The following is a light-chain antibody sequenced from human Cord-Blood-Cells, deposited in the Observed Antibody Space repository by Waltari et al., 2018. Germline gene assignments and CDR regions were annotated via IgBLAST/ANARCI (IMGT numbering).Light chain of an antibody. V-gene: IGKV3-11*01. CDR1: QSVSSY. CDR2: DAP. Sequence: EIVLTQTPATLSLSPGERATLSCRASQSVSSYLAWYQQKPGQDPRLLIYDAPNRATGIPARFSGSGSGTDFTLTISSLEPEDFAVYYCQQRSNWLTFGGGTKVEIK. CDR3: QQRSNWLT. J-gene: IGKJ4*01.